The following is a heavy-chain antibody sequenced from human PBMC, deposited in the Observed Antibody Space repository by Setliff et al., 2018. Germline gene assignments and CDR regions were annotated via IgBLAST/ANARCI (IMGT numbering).Heavy chain of an antibody. J-gene: IGHJ6*02. CDR3: ARDNTILGATDH. V-gene: IGHV4-38-2*02. D-gene: IGHD1-26*01. CDR2: IFQSGIT. CDR1: GFSITNGYY. Sequence: SETLSLTCAVSGFSITNGYYWGWIRQSPGKGLEWIGNIFQSGITFYNPSLKSRVTMSLDTSQNQFSLKLRSVTAADTAVYFCARDNTILGATDHWGQGTTVTVSS.